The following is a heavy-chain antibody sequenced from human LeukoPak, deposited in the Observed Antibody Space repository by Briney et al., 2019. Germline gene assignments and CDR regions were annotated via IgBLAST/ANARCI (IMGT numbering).Heavy chain of an antibody. Sequence: SETLSLTCTVSGGSISSYYWSWIRQPPGKGLEWIGYIYYSGSTNYNPSLKSRVTISVDTSKNQFSLKLSSVTAADTAVYYCARQTRTTYWYFDLWGRGTLVTVSS. J-gene: IGHJ2*01. V-gene: IGHV4-59*08. CDR3: ARQTRTTYWYFDL. D-gene: IGHD1-1*01. CDR2: IYYSGST. CDR1: GGSISSYY.